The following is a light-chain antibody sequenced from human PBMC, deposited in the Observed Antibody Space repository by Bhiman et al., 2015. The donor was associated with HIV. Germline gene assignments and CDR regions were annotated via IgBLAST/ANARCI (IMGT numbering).Light chain of an antibody. Sequence: QSALTQPASVSGSPGQSITISCTGISSDFAHYAYVSWYQQHPGKAPKLMIYHVTYRPSGVSNRFSGSMSGNTASLTISGLQAQDEADYFCSSYTTSTSAYVFGTGTKVTVL. CDR2: HVT. V-gene: IGLV2-14*03. CDR1: SSDFAHYAY. CDR3: SSYTTSTSAYV. J-gene: IGLJ1*01.